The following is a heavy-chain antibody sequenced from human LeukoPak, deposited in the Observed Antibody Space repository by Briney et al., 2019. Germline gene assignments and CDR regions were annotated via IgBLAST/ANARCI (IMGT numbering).Heavy chain of an antibody. CDR1: GFTFSSYA. J-gene: IGHJ5*02. V-gene: IGHV3-23*01. Sequence: GGSLRLSCAASGFTFSSYAMSWVRQAPGKGLEWVSAISGSGGSTYYAASVKGRFAISRDNSKNTLYLQMNSLRAEDTAVYYCARGKNYGDYEGNWFDPWGQGTLVTVSS. CDR2: ISGSGGST. CDR3: ARGKNYGDYEGNWFDP. D-gene: IGHD4-17*01.